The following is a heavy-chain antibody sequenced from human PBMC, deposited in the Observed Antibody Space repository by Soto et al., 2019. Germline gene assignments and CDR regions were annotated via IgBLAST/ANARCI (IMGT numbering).Heavy chain of an antibody. CDR3: ARGNDYIWGSYPYYFDY. D-gene: IGHD3-16*02. CDR2: IKQDGSEK. J-gene: IGHJ4*02. CDR1: GFTFSRYW. V-gene: IGHV3-7*01. Sequence: GGSLRLSCAASGFTFSRYWMSWVRQAPGKGLEWVANIKQDGSEKYYVDSVKGRFTISRDNAKNSLYLQMNSLRAEDTAVYYCARGNDYIWGSYPYYFDYWGQGTLVTVSS.